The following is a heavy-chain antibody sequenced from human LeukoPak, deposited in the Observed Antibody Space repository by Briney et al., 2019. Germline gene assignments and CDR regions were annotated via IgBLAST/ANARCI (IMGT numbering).Heavy chain of an antibody. CDR1: GFTFRSYS. V-gene: IGHV3-48*04. Sequence: GALRLSCAASGFTFRSYSVTWVRQAPGKGLEWVSYISTSSTTIYYTDSVKGRFTISRDNAKNSLYLQMNSLRAEDTVVYYCARGYYDSSDYLNYFDYWGQGTLVTVSS. J-gene: IGHJ4*02. CDR3: ARGYYDSSDYLNYFDY. CDR2: ISTSSTTI. D-gene: IGHD3-22*01.